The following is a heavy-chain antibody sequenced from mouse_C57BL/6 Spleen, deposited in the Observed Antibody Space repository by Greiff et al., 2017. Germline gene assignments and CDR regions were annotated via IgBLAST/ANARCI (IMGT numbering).Heavy chain of an antibody. J-gene: IGHJ1*03. CDR1: GYTFTSYW. D-gene: IGHD1-1*01. CDR2: INPSSGYT. V-gene: IGHV1-7*01. CDR3: ARCYYGSSLTEYFDV. Sequence: QVQLKESGAELAKPGASVKLSCKASGYTFTSYWMHWVKQRPGQGLEWIGYINPSSGYTKYNQKFKDKATLTADKSSSTAYMQLSSLTYEDSAVYYCARCYYGSSLTEYFDVWGTGTTVTVSS.